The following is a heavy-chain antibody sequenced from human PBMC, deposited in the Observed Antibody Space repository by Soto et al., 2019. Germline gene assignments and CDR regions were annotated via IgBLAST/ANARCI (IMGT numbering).Heavy chain of an antibody. CDR1: GGSLSDYY. D-gene: IGHD1-20*01. CDR3: ARYQWNPGAFDP. CDR2: SNHRRTT. V-gene: IGHV4-34*01. J-gene: IGHJ5*02. Sequence: QVQLQQWGAGLLKPSETLSLTCAVYGGSLSDYYWNWIRQPPGKGLEWMGESNHRRTTSYDPSLKSRVDISVDTAMTQFSLKLRSVTAADTAIYYCARYQWNPGAFDPWGTGTQVTVSS.